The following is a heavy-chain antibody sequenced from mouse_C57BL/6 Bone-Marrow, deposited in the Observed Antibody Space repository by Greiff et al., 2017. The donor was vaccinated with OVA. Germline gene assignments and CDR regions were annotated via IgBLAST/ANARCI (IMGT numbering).Heavy chain of an antibody. J-gene: IGHJ2*01. CDR2: INPNNGGT. D-gene: IGHD1-1*01. CDR1: GYTFTDYN. CDR3: AREITTVVYFDY. Sequence: EVHLVESGPELVKPGASVKMSCKASGYTFTDYNMHWVKQSHGKSLEWIGYINPNNGGTSYNQKFKGKATLTVNKSSSTAYMELRSLTSEDSAVYYCAREITTVVYFDYWGQGTTLTVSS. V-gene: IGHV1-22*01.